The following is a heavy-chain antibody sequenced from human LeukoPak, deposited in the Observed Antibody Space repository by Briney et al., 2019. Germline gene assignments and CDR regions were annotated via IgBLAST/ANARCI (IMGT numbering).Heavy chain of an antibody. CDR3: ARARYYDSSGDYYYYYMDV. CDR1: GGTFSSYA. Sequence: SVKVSCKASGGTFSSYAISWVRQAPGQGLEWMGGIIPIFGTANYAQKSQGRVTITTDESTSTAYMEPSSLRSEDPAVYYCARARYYDSSGDYYYYYMDVWGKGTTVTVSS. D-gene: IGHD3-22*01. V-gene: IGHV1-69*05. CDR2: IIPIFGTA. J-gene: IGHJ6*03.